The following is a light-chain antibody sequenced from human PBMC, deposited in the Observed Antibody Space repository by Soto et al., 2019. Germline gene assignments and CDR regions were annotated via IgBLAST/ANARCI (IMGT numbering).Light chain of an antibody. J-gene: IGKJ1*01. CDR3: QQYGRSPWK. CDR2: DAS. V-gene: IGKV3-20*01. Sequence: EIVMTQSPATLSVSPGEGGTLSCRATESVNTNVAWYQQKPGQAPRLLIYDASSRATGIPDRFSGGGSGTDFTLTISRLEPEDFAVYYCQQYGRSPWKFGQGTKVDIK. CDR1: ESVNTN.